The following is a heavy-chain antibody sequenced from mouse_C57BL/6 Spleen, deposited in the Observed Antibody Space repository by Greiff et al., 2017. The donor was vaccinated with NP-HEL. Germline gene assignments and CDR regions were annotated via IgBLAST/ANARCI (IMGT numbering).Heavy chain of an antibody. Sequence: VQLQQPGAELVKPGASVKMSCKASGYTFTSYWITWVKQRPGQGLEWIGDIYPGSGSTNYNEKFKSKATLTVDTSSSTAYMQLSSLSSEDSSVYYCARDPHYGSSYDWFAYWGQGTLVTVSA. D-gene: IGHD1-1*01. J-gene: IGHJ3*01. CDR3: ARDPHYGSSYDWFAY. CDR2: IYPGSGST. CDR1: GYTFTSYW. V-gene: IGHV1-55*01.